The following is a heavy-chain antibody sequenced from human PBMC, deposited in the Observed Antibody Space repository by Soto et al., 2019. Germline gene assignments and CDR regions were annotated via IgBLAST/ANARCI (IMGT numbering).Heavy chain of an antibody. V-gene: IGHV1-18*01. CDR1: GYAFTTYG. Sequence: QVHLVQSGAEVKKPGASVKVSCQGSGYAFTTYGITWVRQAPGQGLEWMGWISAHNGNTNYAQKLQGRVTVTRDTTPSPADMELRSLRYDDTAVYYCARGRYGDYWGQGALVTVSS. CDR2: ISAHNGNT. CDR3: ARGRYGDY. D-gene: IGHD1-1*01. J-gene: IGHJ4*02.